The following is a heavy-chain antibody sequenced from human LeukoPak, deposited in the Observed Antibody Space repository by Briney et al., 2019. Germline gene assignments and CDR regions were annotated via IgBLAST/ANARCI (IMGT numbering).Heavy chain of an antibody. V-gene: IGHV4-4*09. CDR1: GGPISSYH. CDR2: IYTSGST. J-gene: IGHJ4*02. CDR3: ARQRDDILTGYSYYFDY. D-gene: IGHD3-9*01. Sequence: SETLSLTCTVSGGPISSYHWSWIRQPPGKGLEWIGYIYTSGSTNYNPSLKSRVTISVDTSKNQFSLKLSSVTAADTAVYYCARQRDDILTGYSYYFDYWGQGTLVTVSS.